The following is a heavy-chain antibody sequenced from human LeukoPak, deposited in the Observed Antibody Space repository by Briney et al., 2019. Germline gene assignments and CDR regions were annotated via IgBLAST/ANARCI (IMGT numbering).Heavy chain of an antibody. Sequence: GGSLRLSCAASGFTFSSCSMNWVRQAPGKGLEWVSYISSSSSTIYYADSVKGRFTISRDNAKNSLYLQMNSLRAEDTAVYYCAREEGGFDYWGQGTLVTVSS. CDR3: AREEGGFDY. CDR1: GFTFSSCS. V-gene: IGHV3-48*01. J-gene: IGHJ4*02. D-gene: IGHD3-16*01. CDR2: ISSSSSTI.